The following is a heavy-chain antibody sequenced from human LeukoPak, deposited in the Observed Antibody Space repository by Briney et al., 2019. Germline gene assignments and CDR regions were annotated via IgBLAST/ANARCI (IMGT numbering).Heavy chain of an antibody. CDR1: GFTFSDYY. V-gene: IGHV3-11*04. CDR3: AMEQYYYGSGPRYGMDV. J-gene: IGHJ6*02. Sequence: GGSLRLSCAASGFTFSDYYMSWIRQAPGRGLEWVSYISSSGSTIYYADSVKGRFTISRDNAKNSLYLQMNSLRAEDTAVYYCAMEQYYYGSGPRYGMDVWGQGTTVTVSS. D-gene: IGHD3-10*01. CDR2: ISSSGSTI.